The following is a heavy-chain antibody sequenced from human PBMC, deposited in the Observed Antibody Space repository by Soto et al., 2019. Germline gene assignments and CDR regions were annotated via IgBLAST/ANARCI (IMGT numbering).Heavy chain of an antibody. J-gene: IGHJ6*01. D-gene: IGHD2-8*01. CDR1: GYTFTSYY. Sequence: QVQLVQSGAEVKKPGASVKVSCKASGYTFTSYYMHWVRQAPGQGLEWMGIINPSGGSTSYAQKFQGRVTMTRDTSTSTVYMELSGLRSEHTAVYSCARQARYCTNGVCSAYGMDVWWQRTTVTVTS. CDR3: ARQARYCTNGVCSAYGMDV. V-gene: IGHV1-46*01. CDR2: INPSGGST.